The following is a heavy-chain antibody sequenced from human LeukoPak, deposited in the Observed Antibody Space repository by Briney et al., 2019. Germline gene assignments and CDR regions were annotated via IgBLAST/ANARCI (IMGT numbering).Heavy chain of an antibody. CDR1: GGSFSGYY. D-gene: IGHD2-15*01. CDR3: ARGRISYYYYYMDV. CDR2: INHSGST. Sequence: SETLSLTCAVYGGSFSGYYWSWIRQPPGKGLEWIGEINHSGSTNYNPSLKSRVTISVDTSKNQFSLKLSSVTAADTAEYYCARGRISYYYYYMDVWGKGTTVTVSS. J-gene: IGHJ6*03. V-gene: IGHV4-34*01.